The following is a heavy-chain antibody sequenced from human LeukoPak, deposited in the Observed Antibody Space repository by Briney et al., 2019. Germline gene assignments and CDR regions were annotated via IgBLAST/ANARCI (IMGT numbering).Heavy chain of an antibody. CDR1: GGSISTYC. V-gene: IGHV4-59*01. J-gene: IGHJ4*02. Sequence: SETLSLTCTVSGGSISTYCWTWIRQSPGKGLEWIGYTQYRGYADYSPSLKSRVTISVDTSSNQCSLRLSSVTAADTAVYYCARVGSLTTFDWGQGTLVTVSS. D-gene: IGHD4-17*01. CDR2: TQYRGYA. CDR3: ARVGSLTTFD.